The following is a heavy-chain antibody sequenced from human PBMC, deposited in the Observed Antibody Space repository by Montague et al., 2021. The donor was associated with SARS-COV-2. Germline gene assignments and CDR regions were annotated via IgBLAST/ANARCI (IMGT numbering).Heavy chain of an antibody. D-gene: IGHD1-7*01. CDR1: GFSLNSKGVC. CDR3: ARMECGTVSSEEI. Sequence: PALVKPTQTLTLTCTFSGFSLNSKGVCVTWIRQPPGGALESLARIDWDDAKFYNTSLKARLAVSKGASETQVVLKVTDLDPADTAIYFCARMECGTVSSEEIWGQGIKVTVSS. J-gene: IGHJ1*01. V-gene: IGHV2-70*17. CDR2: IDWDDAK.